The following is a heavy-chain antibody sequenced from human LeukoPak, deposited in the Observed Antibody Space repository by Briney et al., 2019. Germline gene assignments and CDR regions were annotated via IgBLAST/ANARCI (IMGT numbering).Heavy chain of an antibody. CDR2: ILPGGKES. Sequence: GGSPRLSCVVSGYSFSTNMMTWVRQAPGKGLEWVATILPGGKESYRVDSVKGRFIISRDNAKNLLFLQMNSLRGEDTALYYCMSAHGYWGQGTLVTVSS. CDR1: GYSFSTNM. CDR3: MSAHGY. J-gene: IGHJ4*02. V-gene: IGHV3-7*01.